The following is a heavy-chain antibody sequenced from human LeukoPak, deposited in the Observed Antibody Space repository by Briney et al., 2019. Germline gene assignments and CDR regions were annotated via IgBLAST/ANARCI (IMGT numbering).Heavy chain of an antibody. V-gene: IGHV4-34*01. Sequence: PSETLSLTCAVYGGSFSGYYWSWIRQPPGKGLEWIGEINHSGSTNYNPSLKSRVTISVDTSKNQFSLKLSSVTAADTAVYYCARGGPTYYYGSGIDYWGQGTLVTVSS. J-gene: IGHJ4*02. CDR1: GGSFSGYY. CDR2: INHSGST. D-gene: IGHD3-10*01. CDR3: ARGGPTYYYGSGIDY.